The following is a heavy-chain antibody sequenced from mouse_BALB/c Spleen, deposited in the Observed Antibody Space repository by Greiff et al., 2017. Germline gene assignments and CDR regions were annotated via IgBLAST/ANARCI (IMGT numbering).Heavy chain of an antibody. CDR2: ISSGGGST. V-gene: IGHV5-12-1*01. CDR1: GFAFSSYD. J-gene: IGHJ4*01. CDR3: ARSYYGKGFYYYAMDY. D-gene: IGHD2-10*01. Sequence: EVQLVESGGGLVKPGGSLKLSCAASGFAFSSYDMSWVRQTPEKRLEWVAYISSGGGSTYYPDTVKGRFTISRDNAKNTLYLQMSSLKSEDTAMYYCARSYYGKGFYYYAMDYWGQGTSVTVSS.